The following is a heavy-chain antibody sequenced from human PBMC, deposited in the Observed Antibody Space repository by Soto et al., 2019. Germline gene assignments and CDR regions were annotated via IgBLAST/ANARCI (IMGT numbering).Heavy chain of an antibody. CDR3: ARHRGYYDILTGYYTELNFDY. J-gene: IGHJ4*02. CDR1: GGSISSSSYY. D-gene: IGHD3-9*01. CDR2: IYYSGST. V-gene: IGHV4-39*01. Sequence: PAETLSLTCAVSGGSISSSSYYWVWIRHPPGKGLEWIGSIYYSGSTYYNPSLKSRVTISVDTSKNQFSLKLSSVTAADTAVYYCARHRGYYDILTGYYTELNFDYWGQGTLVTVSS.